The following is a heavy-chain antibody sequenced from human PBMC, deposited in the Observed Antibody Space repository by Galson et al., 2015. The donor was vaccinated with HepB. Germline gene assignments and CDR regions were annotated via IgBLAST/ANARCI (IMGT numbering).Heavy chain of an antibody. D-gene: IGHD6-19*01. Sequence: SVKVPCKASGYNAHYIHWVRQAPGQGLEWMGWINRDTGVTNYAQKFQGRVIMTRDSSLSTVYMDLGRLTSDDTAVYYCARAVRIVVAADWWLDPWGQGTLVTVSS. J-gene: IGHJ5*02. V-gene: IGHV1-2*02. CDR1: GYNAHY. CDR3: ARAVRIVVAADWWLDP. CDR2: INRDTGVT.